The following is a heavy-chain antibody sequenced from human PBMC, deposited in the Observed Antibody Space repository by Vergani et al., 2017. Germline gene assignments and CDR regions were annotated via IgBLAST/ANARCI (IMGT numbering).Heavy chain of an antibody. CDR2: TYTSGST. D-gene: IGHD4-23*01. CDR3: ARERHDYGGGSDAFDI. Sequence: QVQLQESGPGLVKPSQTLSLTCTVSGGSISSGSYYWSWIRQPAGEGLEWIGRTYTSGSTNYNPSLKSRVTISVDTSKNQFSLKLSSVTAADAAVYYCARERHDYGGGSDAFDIWGQGTMVTVSS. V-gene: IGHV4-61*02. CDR1: GGSISSGSYY. J-gene: IGHJ3*02.